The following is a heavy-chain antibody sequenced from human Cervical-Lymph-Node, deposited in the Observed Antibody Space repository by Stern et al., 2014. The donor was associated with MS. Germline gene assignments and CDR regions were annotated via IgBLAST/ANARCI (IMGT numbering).Heavy chain of an antibody. CDR1: GLSFSDYW. V-gene: IGHV3-7*01. CDR3: ARGRDYFGP. CDR2: IKQDGSEK. Sequence: VQLVESGGGLAQPGGSLRLSCAASGLSFSDYWMSCVRQAPGKGLEWVAYIKQDGSEKYYLDSVKGRFTISRDNTKNSLSLQMNSLRAEDTAFYYCARGRDYFGPWGQGTLVTVSS. J-gene: IGHJ4*02.